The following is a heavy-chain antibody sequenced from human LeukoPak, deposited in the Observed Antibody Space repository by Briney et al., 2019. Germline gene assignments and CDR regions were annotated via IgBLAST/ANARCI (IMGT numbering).Heavy chain of an antibody. Sequence: GGSLRLSCAASGNYWMHWVRQAPGKGLVWVSHINSDGSWTSYADSVKGRFTISRDISTDTLWLQMDSLRTEDTAVYYCAKGPLRGTAAAIDYWGQGTLDTVSS. CDR3: AKGPLRGTAAAIDY. CDR2: INSDGSWT. V-gene: IGHV3-74*01. J-gene: IGHJ4*02. CDR1: GNYW. D-gene: IGHD2-2*01.